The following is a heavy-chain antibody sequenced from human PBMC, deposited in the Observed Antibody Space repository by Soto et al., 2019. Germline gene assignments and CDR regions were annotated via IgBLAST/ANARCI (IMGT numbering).Heavy chain of an antibody. J-gene: IGHJ4*02. V-gene: IGHV1-18*01. CDR3: SRYLSQWAYTHCYGSH. CDR2: ISPYNGNT. CDR1: GYSFSNYG. Sequence: QVQLVQSGAEVKNPGASVRVSCAASGYSFSNYGISWVRQAPGQGLEWMGWISPYNGNTMGTQKFQDRLTMTTESSTSTVFMELRSLTSDDTSVYYFSRYLSQWAYTHCYGSHWGQGTLVTVSS. D-gene: IGHD6-19*01.